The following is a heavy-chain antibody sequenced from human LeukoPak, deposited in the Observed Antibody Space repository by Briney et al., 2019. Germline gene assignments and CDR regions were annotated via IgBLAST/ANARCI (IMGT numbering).Heavy chain of an antibody. CDR1: GDSVSSNSAA. V-gene: IGHV6-1*01. CDR3: ATLPRPYDNFGWFDP. Sequence: SQTLSLTCAISGDSVSSNSAAWNWIRQSPSRGLEWLGRTYYRSKWYNDYAVSVKSRITINPDTSKNQFSLKLSSVTAADTAVYYCATLPRPYDNFGWFDPWGQGTQVTVSS. J-gene: IGHJ5*02. CDR2: TYYRSKWYN. D-gene: IGHD3-9*01.